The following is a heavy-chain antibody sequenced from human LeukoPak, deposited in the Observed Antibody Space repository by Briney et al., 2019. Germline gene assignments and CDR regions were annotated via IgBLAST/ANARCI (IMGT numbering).Heavy chain of an antibody. Sequence: GGSLRLSCAASGFAFSSYAMSWVRQAPGKGLEWVSAISGSGGRTYYADSVKGRFTTSRDNSKNTLYLQMNSLRAEDTAVYYCAKAEYSSNYGMDVWGQGTTVTVSS. CDR1: GFAFSSYA. D-gene: IGHD6-6*01. CDR3: AKAEYSSNYGMDV. V-gene: IGHV3-23*01. CDR2: ISGSGGRT. J-gene: IGHJ6*02.